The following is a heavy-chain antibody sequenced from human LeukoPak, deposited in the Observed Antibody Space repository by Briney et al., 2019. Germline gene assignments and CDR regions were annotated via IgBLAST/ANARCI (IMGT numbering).Heavy chain of an antibody. CDR3: TRYCGGACYDAFDI. D-gene: IGHD2-21*02. V-gene: IGHV3-49*04. CDR2: ISSVAYGGTT. J-gene: IGHJ3*02. CDR1: GFTFCDYA. Sequence: GRSLRLSCTTSGFTFCDYAVSWVRQATGKGLEWVGFISSVAYGGTTDYAASAEGRFTISRDDSKRIAYLQMNSLKNEDTAVYYCTRYCGGACYDAFDIWGQGTMVTVSS.